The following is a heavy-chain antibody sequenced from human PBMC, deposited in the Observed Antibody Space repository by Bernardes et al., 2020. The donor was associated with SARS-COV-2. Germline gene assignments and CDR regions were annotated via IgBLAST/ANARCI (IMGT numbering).Heavy chain of an antibody. D-gene: IGHD3-9*01. J-gene: IGHJ4*02. CDR1: GYTFTNYG. V-gene: IGHV1-18*04. CDR3: ARIDYDILTGCFDY. CDR2: ISAYNGNT. Sequence: ASVKVSCKASGYTFTNYGISWVRQAPGQGLEWMGWISAYNGNTNSAQMLQGRVTMTTDTSTSTAYMDLKSLRSDDTAVYYCARIDYDILTGCFDYWGQGTLVTVSS.